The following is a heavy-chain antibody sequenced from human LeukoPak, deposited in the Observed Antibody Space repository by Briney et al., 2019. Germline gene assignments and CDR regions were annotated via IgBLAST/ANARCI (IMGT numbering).Heavy chain of an antibody. D-gene: IGHD3-10*01. J-gene: IGHJ4*02. Sequence: PSETLSLTCTVSADSIRNFYWNWIRQSPGKGLEWIGYTYQSGNTNYNPSLKSRLTMSIDTSKNQFSLNLSSVTAADTAVYYCARATYGSGSYYVVNFDYWGQGALVTVSS. V-gene: IGHV4-59*01. CDR2: TYQSGNT. CDR3: ARATYGSGSYYVVNFDY. CDR1: ADSIRNFY.